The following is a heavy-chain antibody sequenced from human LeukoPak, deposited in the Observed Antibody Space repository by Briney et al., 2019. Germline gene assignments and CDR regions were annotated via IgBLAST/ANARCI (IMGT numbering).Heavy chain of an antibody. V-gene: IGHV4-34*01. Sequence: SETLSLTCAVYGGSFSGYYWSWIRQPPGKGLEWIGEINHSGSTNYNPSLKSRVTISVDTSKDQFSLKLSSVTAADTAVYYCARHTGYSGYDWFDPWGQGTLVTVSS. J-gene: IGHJ5*02. CDR3: ARHTGYSGYDWFDP. D-gene: IGHD5-12*01. CDR1: GGSFSGYY. CDR2: INHSGST.